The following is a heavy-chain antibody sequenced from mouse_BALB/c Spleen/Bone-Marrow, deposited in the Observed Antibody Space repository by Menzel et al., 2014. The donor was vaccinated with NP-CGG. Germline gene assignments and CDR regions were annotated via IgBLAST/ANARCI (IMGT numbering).Heavy chain of an antibody. V-gene: IGHV1-77*01. CDR3: ARRGYFDY. CDR2: IYPGSGNT. Sequence: VQLQQSGAELARPGASVKLSCKASGYTFTDYYINWVKQRTGQGPEWIGEIYPGSGNTYYNEKFKGKATLTADKSSSTAYMQLSSLTSEDSAVYFCARRGYFDYWGQGTTLTVSS. CDR1: GYTFTDYY. J-gene: IGHJ2*01.